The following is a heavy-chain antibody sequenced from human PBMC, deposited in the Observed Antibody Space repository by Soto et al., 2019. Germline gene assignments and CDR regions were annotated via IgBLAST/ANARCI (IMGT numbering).Heavy chain of an antibody. CDR1: GYTFNTFW. J-gene: IGHJ5*02. CDR2: IDPRDSYV. CDR3: ARLYFTTSTCDSWFAP. Sequence: VESLKISCTGLGYTFNTFWISWVRQMPGKGLEWMGRIDPRDSYVNYSPSFQGHVTISADKSINTAYLQWGSLKASDTAMYYCARLYFTTSTCDSWFAPWGKGPLVTVSS. V-gene: IGHV5-10-1*01. D-gene: IGHD2-2*01.